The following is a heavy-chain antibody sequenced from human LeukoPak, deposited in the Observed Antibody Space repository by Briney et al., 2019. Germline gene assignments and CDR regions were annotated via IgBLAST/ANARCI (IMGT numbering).Heavy chain of an antibody. J-gene: IGHJ5*02. CDR3: ARDVREFLFHCSGGSCYSNWFDP. Sequence: GGSLRLSCAASGFTFSSYAMHWVRQAPGKGLEWVAVISYDGSNKYYADSVKGRFTISRDNFKNTLYLQMNSLRAEDTAVYYCARDVREFLFHCSGGSCYSNWFDPWGQGTLVTVSS. CDR1: GFTFSSYA. D-gene: IGHD2-15*01. V-gene: IGHV3-30-3*01. CDR2: ISYDGSNK.